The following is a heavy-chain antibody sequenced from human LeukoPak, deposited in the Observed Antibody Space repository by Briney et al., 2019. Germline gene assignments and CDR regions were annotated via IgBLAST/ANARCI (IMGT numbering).Heavy chain of an antibody. Sequence: GGSLRLSCAASGFTFSDYYMSWIRQAPGKGLEWVSYISSSGSTIYYADSVKGRFTISRDNAKNSLYLQMNSLGAEDTAVYYCARVELRLGELSSLDYWGQGTLVTVSS. D-gene: IGHD3-16*02. CDR2: ISSSGSTI. V-gene: IGHV3-11*01. J-gene: IGHJ4*02. CDR1: GFTFSDYY. CDR3: ARVELRLGELSSLDY.